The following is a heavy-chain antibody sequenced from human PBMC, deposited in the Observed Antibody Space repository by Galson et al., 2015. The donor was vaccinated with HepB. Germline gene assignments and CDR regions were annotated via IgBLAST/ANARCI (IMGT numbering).Heavy chain of an antibody. Sequence: SLRLSCAASGFTFSAYSMNWVRQAPGKGLEWVSYISSSSTTIYYADSVKGRFTISRDNAKNSLYLQMNSLRDEDTAVYYCARDGSNSVSYYAYYPHWGQGALVSVSS. J-gene: IGHJ1*01. CDR3: ARDGSNSVSYYAYYPH. CDR2: ISSSSTTI. CDR1: GFTFSAYS. V-gene: IGHV3-48*02. D-gene: IGHD1-26*01.